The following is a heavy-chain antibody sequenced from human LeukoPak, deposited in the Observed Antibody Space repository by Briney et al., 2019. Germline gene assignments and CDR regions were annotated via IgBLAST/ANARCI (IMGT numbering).Heavy chain of an antibody. CDR3: AKETSGWYLSWFDP. V-gene: IGHV3-21*04. CDR1: GFTFSSYS. J-gene: IGHJ5*02. CDR2: ISSSSSYI. D-gene: IGHD6-19*01. Sequence: PGGSLRLSCAASGFTFSSYSMNWVRQAPGKGLEWVSSISSSSSYIYYADSVKGRFTISRENAKNSLYLQMNSLRAEDTAVYYCAKETSGWYLSWFDPWGQGTLVTVSS.